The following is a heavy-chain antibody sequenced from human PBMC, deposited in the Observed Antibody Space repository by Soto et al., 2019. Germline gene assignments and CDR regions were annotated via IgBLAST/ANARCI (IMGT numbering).Heavy chain of an antibody. J-gene: IGHJ4*02. CDR3: ARPRAGIAAAGSYYFDY. Sequence: SETPALTFTVSDGSISSSSYYWGWIRQPPGKGLEWIGSIYYSGSTYYNPSLKSRVTISVDTSKNQFSLKLSSVTAADTAVYYCARPRAGIAAAGSYYFDYWGQGTLVTVSS. CDR1: DGSISSSSYY. V-gene: IGHV4-39*01. D-gene: IGHD6-13*01. CDR2: IYYSGST.